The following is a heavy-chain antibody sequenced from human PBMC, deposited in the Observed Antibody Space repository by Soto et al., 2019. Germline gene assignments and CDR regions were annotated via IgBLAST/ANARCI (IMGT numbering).Heavy chain of an antibody. D-gene: IGHD6-19*01. CDR2: VNQDGSQK. CDR1: GFTFSGYW. CDR3: ARWESSDWYLGI. V-gene: IGHV3-7*03. Sequence: GGSLRLSCAGSGFTFSGYWMTWVRQPPGKGLEWVASVNQDGSQKFYVDSVKGRFTISRDNDKNSLFLQMISPRAEDTAVYYCARWESSDWYLGIWGQGTLVTVSS. J-gene: IGHJ4*02.